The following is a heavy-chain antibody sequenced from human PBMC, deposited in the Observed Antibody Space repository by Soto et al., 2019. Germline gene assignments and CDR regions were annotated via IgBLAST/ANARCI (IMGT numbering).Heavy chain of an antibody. CDR2: IIPILGIA. D-gene: IGHD4-17*01. J-gene: IGHJ6*02. V-gene: IGHV1-69*02. Sequence: QVQLVQSGAEVKKPGSSVKVSCKASGGTFSSYTISWVRQAPGQGLEWMGRIIPILGIANYAQKFQGRVTFTADKSTSTAYMELSSLRSEDTAVYYCASYDYGDLYGMDVWGQGTTVTVSS. CDR3: ASYDYGDLYGMDV. CDR1: GGTFSSYT.